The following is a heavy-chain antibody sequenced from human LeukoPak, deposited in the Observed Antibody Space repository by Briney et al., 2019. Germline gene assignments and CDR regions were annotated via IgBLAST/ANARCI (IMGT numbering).Heavy chain of an antibody. CDR1: GYMFSSYS. J-gene: IGHJ6*02. Sequence: GESLKISCKGPGYMFSSYSRDWVRQMPAKGQERRGIMYPGDSDTRYSPSLQGQVAISADKSSSTGYLQWSSLKASDTAMYYCARVTISCPWDVWGQGTTVTVSS. V-gene: IGHV5-51*01. CDR2: MYPGDSDT. D-gene: IGHD3-3*01. CDR3: ARVTISCPWDV.